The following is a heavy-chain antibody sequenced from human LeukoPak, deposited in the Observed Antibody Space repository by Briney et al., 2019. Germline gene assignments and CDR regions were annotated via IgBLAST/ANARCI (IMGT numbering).Heavy chain of an antibody. CDR3: ARSLVVVAATPGVFDY. D-gene: IGHD2-15*01. Sequence: SETLSLTCTVSGGSISSSSYYWGWIRQPPGKGLEWIGSIYYSGSTYYNPSLKSRVTISVDTSKNQFSLKLSSVTAADTAVYYCARSLVVVAATPGVFDYWGQGTLVTVSS. J-gene: IGHJ4*02. CDR1: GGSISSSSYY. CDR2: IYYSGST. V-gene: IGHV4-39*01.